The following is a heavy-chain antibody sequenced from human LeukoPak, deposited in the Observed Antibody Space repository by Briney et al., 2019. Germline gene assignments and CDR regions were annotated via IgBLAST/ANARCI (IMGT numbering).Heavy chain of an antibody. CDR2: ISSSSSYT. CDR1: GFTFSDYY. V-gene: IGHV3-11*05. CDR3: ARVLTYYYGSGSPSYYYYYYGMDV. J-gene: IGHJ6*02. D-gene: IGHD3-10*01. Sequence: PGGSLRLSCAASGFTFSDYYMSWIRQAPGKGLEWVSYISSSSSYTNYADSVKGRFTISRDNAKNSLYLQMNSLRAEDTAVYYCARVLTYYYGSGSPSYYYYYYGMDVWSQGTTVTVSS.